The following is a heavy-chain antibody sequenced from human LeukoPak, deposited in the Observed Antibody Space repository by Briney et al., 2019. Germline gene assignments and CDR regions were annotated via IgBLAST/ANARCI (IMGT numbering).Heavy chain of an antibody. Sequence: GGSLRLSCAASGFTFSSYWMNWARQAPGKGLEWVAVISYDGSNKYYADSVKGRFTISRDNSKNTLYLQMNSLRAEDTAVYYCARGKEQWLVLDAFDIWGQGTMVTVSS. CDR3: ARGKEQWLVLDAFDI. V-gene: IGHV3-30*03. D-gene: IGHD6-19*01. CDR1: GFTFSSYW. CDR2: ISYDGSNK. J-gene: IGHJ3*02.